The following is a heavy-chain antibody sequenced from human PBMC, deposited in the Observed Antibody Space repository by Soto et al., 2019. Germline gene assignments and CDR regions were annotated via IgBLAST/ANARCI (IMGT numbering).Heavy chain of an antibody. D-gene: IGHD3-3*01. CDR3: ARGVLRFLEWLLSPPVFDY. V-gene: IGHV4-34*01. CDR2: INHSGST. J-gene: IGHJ4*02. CDR1: GGSFSGYY. Sequence: QVQLQQWGAGLLKPSETLSLTCAVYGGSFSGYYWSWIRQPPGKGLEWIGEINHSGSTNYNPSLKSRVTISVDTSKNQFSLKLSSVTAADTAVYYCARGVLRFLEWLLSPPVFDYWGQGTLVTVSS.